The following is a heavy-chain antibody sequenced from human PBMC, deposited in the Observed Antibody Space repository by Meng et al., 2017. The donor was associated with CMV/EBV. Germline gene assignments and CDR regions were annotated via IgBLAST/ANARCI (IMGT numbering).Heavy chain of an antibody. D-gene: IGHD3-3*01. CDR1: GGSISSGDYY. Sequence: QESGPELVKPSRTPSLTCTVSGGSISSGDYYWSWIRQPPGKGLEWIGYIYYSGSTYYNPSLKSRVTISVDTSKNQFSLKLSSVTAADTAVYYCARDNRRGGVDYWGQGTLVTVSS. CDR2: IYYSGST. CDR3: ARDNRRGGVDY. J-gene: IGHJ4*02. V-gene: IGHV4-30-4*08.